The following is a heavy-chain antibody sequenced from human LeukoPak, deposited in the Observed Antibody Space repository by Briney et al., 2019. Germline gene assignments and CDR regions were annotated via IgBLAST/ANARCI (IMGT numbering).Heavy chain of an antibody. Sequence: SETLSLTCTVSGGSISSYYWSWIRQAPGKGLEWIGYIYYSGSTNYNPSLKSRVSISVDTSKNQFSLKLSSVTAADTAVYYCARGKDFWSPSVFDYWGQGTLVTVSS. CDR1: GGSISSYY. J-gene: IGHJ4*02. D-gene: IGHD3-3*01. CDR2: IYYSGST. CDR3: ARGKDFWSPSVFDY. V-gene: IGHV4-59*01.